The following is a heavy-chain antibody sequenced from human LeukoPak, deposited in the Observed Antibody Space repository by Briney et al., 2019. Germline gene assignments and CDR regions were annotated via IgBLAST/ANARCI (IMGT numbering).Heavy chain of an antibody. Sequence: ASVKVSCKASGYTFTGYYIHWMRQAPGQGLEWMGWINPNNGATYYAQKLQGRVTMTTDTSTSTAYMELRSLRSDDTAVYYCAILGGDYYDSSGYDFDYWGQGTLVTVSS. CDR1: GYTFTGYY. J-gene: IGHJ4*02. D-gene: IGHD3-22*01. CDR3: AILGGDYYDSSGYDFDY. V-gene: IGHV1-18*04. CDR2: INPNNGAT.